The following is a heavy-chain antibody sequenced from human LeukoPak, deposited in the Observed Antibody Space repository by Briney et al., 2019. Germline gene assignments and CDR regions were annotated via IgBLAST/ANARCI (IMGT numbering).Heavy chain of an antibody. CDR3: TRENAAFSPFGY. J-gene: IGHJ4*02. CDR1: GGSITTTNF. Sequence: PSETLSLTCGASGGSITTTNFWSWVRQTPGQGLEWIGEVSVSGLSDYNPSLRGRVTMSLDTSKNHLSLKLTSVTAADTAVYYCTRENAAFSPFGYWGQGTLVTV. V-gene: IGHV4-4*02. CDR2: VSVSGLS. D-gene: IGHD6-25*01.